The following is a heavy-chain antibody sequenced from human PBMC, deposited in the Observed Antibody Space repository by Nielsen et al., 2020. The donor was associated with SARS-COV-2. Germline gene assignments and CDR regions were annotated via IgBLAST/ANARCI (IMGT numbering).Heavy chain of an antibody. J-gene: IGHJ4*02. CDR3: ARDYGDYTDY. CDR1: GFTFSTHS. D-gene: IGHD4-17*01. V-gene: IGHV3-48*01. CDR2: ISSSSSTI. Sequence: GESLKISCAASGFTFSTHSMNWVRQAPGKGLEWVSYISSSSSTIYYADSVKGRITISRDNAKNSLYLQMNSLRAEDTAVYYCARDYGDYTDYWGQGTLVTVSS.